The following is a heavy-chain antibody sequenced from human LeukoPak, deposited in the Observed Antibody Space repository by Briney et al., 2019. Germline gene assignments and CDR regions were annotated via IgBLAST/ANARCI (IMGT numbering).Heavy chain of an antibody. D-gene: IGHD1-14*01. CDR3: AREGTTHAGVDQ. V-gene: IGHV4-59*01. Sequence: PSETLSLTCTVSGVSISTYYWSWIRQPPGQGLEFLGYIYSSGSTYYNPSLNSRVTISVDTSKKQFSLKLSSVTAADTAVYYCAREGTTHAGVDQWGQGTLVTVSS. CDR1: GVSISTYY. J-gene: IGHJ4*02. CDR2: IYSSGST.